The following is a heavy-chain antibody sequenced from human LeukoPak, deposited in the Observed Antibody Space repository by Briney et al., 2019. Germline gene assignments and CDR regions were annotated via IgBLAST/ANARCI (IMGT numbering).Heavy chain of an antibody. CDR2: INPSGGST. D-gene: IGHD3-10*01. V-gene: IGHV1-46*01. J-gene: IGHJ4*02. Sequence: ASVKVSCKASGYTFTSYYMHWVRQAPGQGLEWMGIINPSGGSTSYAQKFQGRVTMTRDMSTSTVYMELSSLRSEDTAVYYCAREVAMLWFGESTTDFDYWGQGTLVTVSS. CDR1: GYTFTSYY. CDR3: AREVAMLWFGESTTDFDY.